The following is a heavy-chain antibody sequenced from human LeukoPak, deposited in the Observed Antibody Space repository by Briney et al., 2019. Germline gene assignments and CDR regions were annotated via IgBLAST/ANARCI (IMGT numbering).Heavy chain of an antibody. J-gene: IGHJ4*02. CDR3: ARESPSYGGNVFDY. V-gene: IGHV3-48*03. CDR1: GFTFSAYA. D-gene: IGHD4-23*01. Sequence: PGGSLRLSCSASGFTFSAYAMYWVRQAPGKGLEWVSYISSSGTAIYYADSVKGRFTISRDNAKNSLYLQMNSLRAEDTAVYYCARESPSYGGNVFDYWGQGTLVTVSS. CDR2: ISSSGTAI.